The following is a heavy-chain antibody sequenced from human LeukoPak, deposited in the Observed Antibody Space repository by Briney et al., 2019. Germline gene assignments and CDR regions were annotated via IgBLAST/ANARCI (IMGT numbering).Heavy chain of an antibody. Sequence: GASVKVSCKASGYTFTGYYIHWVRLAPGQGLAWMGRINSNNGVSNYAQRFQGRVTMTRDTSISTAYMELSGLTSDDTAVYYCARRFCTGGSCCPDYWGQGTLVTVSS. J-gene: IGHJ4*02. CDR2: INSNNGVS. D-gene: IGHD2-15*01. V-gene: IGHV1-2*02. CDR1: GYTFTGYY. CDR3: ARRFCTGGSCCPDY.